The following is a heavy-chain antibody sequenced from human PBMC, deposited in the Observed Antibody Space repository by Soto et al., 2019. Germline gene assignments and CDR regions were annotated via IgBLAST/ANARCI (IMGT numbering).Heavy chain of an antibody. CDR3: ARVGIRAAAAGNHGMDA. CDR1: GFTFSNYA. J-gene: IGHJ6*02. CDR2: ISNSGGST. Sequence: GGSLRLSCEASGFTFSNYAMTWVRQAPGKGLQYVSSISNSGGSTYYTDSVKGRFTISRDISKNPLYLQMNSLRADDTAAYYWARVGIRAAAAGNHGMDAWGQGTTVTVSS. V-gene: IGHV3-23*01. D-gene: IGHD6-13*01.